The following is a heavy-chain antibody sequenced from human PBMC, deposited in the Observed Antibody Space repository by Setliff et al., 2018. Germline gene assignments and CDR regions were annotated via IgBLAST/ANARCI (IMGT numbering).Heavy chain of an antibody. CDR3: ASARPHFGVVIRSPPDY. CDR2: INTNTGNP. CDR1: GYTFTTYA. V-gene: IGHV7-4-1*02. J-gene: IGHJ4*02. Sequence: ASVKVSCKASGYTFTTYAMNWVRQAPGQGLEWMGWINTNTGNPTYAQGFTGRFVFSLDTSVSTAYLQISSLKAEDTAVYYCASARPHFGVVIRSPPDYWGQGTLVTVSS. D-gene: IGHD3-3*01.